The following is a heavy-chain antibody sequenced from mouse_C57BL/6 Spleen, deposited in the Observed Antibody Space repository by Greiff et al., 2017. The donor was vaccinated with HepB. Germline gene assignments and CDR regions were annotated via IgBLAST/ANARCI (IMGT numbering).Heavy chain of an antibody. Sequence: VQLQQSGAELVRPGTSVKLSCKASGYTFTSYWMHWVKQRPGQGLEWIGVIDPSDSYTNYNQKFKGKATLTVDTSSSTAYMQLSSLTSEDSAVYYCARLESNFDYWGQGTTLTVSS. CDR3: ARLESNFDY. D-gene: IGHD5-1*01. CDR1: GYTFTSYW. J-gene: IGHJ2*01. CDR2: IDPSDSYT. V-gene: IGHV1-59*01.